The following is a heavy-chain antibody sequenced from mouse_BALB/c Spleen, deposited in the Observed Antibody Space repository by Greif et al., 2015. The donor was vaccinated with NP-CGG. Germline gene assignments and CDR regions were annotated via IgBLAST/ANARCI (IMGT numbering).Heavy chain of an antibody. CDR2: IDPANGNT. V-gene: IGHV14-3*02. D-gene: IGHD3-1*01. Sequence: VQLQQSGAELVKPGASVELSCTASGFNIKDTYMHWVKQRPEQGLEWIGRIDPANGNTKYDPKFQGKATITADTSSNTAYLQLSSLTSEDTAVYYCARARPYYAMDYWGQGTSVTVSS. J-gene: IGHJ4*01. CDR1: GFNIKDTY. CDR3: ARARPYYAMDY.